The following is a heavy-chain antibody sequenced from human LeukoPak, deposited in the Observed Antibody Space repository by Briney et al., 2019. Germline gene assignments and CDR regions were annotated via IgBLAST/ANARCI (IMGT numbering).Heavy chain of an antibody. CDR3: ARADRTSCYHY. D-gene: IGHD2-2*01. J-gene: IGHJ4*02. CDR1: GFTFSSYW. Sequence: PGGSLRLSCAASGFTFSSYWMHWVRQAPGKGLVWVSRINTDGSSTSYADSVKGRFTISRDNAKNTLYLQMNSLRAEDTAVYYCARADRTSCYHYWGQGTLVTVSS. CDR2: INTDGSST. V-gene: IGHV3-74*01.